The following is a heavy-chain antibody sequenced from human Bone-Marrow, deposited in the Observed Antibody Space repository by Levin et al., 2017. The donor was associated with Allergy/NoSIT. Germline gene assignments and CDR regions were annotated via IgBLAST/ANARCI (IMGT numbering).Heavy chain of an antibody. Sequence: SETLSLTCTVSGASMTDYYWTWIRQPPGKTLEWIAYIFESGSTKYNPSLRSRVTISLDVSRSQFSLKVTSVTAADTAVYYCARFSGSSDDALDIWGRGTLVTVSS. V-gene: IGHV4-59*01. CDR3: ARFSGSSDDALDI. J-gene: IGHJ3*02. D-gene: IGHD1-26*01. CDR1: GASMTDYY. CDR2: IFESGST.